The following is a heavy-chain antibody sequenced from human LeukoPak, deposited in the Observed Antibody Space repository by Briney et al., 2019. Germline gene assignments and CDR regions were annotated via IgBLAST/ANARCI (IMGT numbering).Heavy chain of an antibody. J-gene: IGHJ4*02. Sequence: GGSLRLSCAASGFTFSSYGMHWVRQAPGKGLEWVAVIWYDGSNKYYADSVKGRFTISRDNSKNTLYLQMNSLRAEDTAVYYCARDQYYYGSGSYYAIDYWGQGTLVTVSS. CDR2: IWYDGSNK. CDR3: ARDQYYYGSGSYYAIDY. D-gene: IGHD3-10*01. V-gene: IGHV3-33*01. CDR1: GFTFSSYG.